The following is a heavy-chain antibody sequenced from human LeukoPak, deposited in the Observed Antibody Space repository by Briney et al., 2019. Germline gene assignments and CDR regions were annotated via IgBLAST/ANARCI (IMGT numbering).Heavy chain of an antibody. Sequence: SETLFLTCTVSGGSISSSSYYWGWIRQPPGKGLEWIGSIYYSGSTYYNPSLKSRVTISVDTSKNQFSLKLSSVTAADTAVYYCARRGRDGYNFGYWGQGTLVTVSS. CDR2: IYYSGST. CDR1: GGSISSSSYY. D-gene: IGHD5-24*01. J-gene: IGHJ4*02. CDR3: ARRGRDGYNFGY. V-gene: IGHV4-39*01.